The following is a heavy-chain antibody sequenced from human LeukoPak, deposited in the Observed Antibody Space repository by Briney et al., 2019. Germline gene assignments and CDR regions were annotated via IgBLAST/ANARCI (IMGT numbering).Heavy chain of an antibody. Sequence: SETLSLTCAVYGGSFSGYYWSWIRQPPGKGLEWIGEINHSGSTNYNPSLKGRVTISVDTSKNQFSLKLSSVTAADTAVYYCARGSLDFWSGYQGALLENAFDYWGQGTLVTVSS. CDR1: GGSFSGYY. J-gene: IGHJ4*02. CDR3: ARGSLDFWSGYQGALLENAFDY. CDR2: INHSGST. V-gene: IGHV4-34*01. D-gene: IGHD3-3*01.